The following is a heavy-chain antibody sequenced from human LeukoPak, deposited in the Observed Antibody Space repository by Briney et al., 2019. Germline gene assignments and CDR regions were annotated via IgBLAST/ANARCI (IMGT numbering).Heavy chain of an antibody. J-gene: IGHJ4*02. CDR1: GGSISGSY. CDR3: ARREAVFTGYFDY. V-gene: IGHV4-59*08. CDR2: INDSGTT. D-gene: IGHD1-14*01. Sequence: SETLSLTCTVSGGSISGSYWSWIRQPPGKGLEWIAYINDSGTTSYNPSLKSRVTISVDTSKKQFSLKVNSVTAADTAVYYCARREAVFTGYFDYWGQGTLVTVSS.